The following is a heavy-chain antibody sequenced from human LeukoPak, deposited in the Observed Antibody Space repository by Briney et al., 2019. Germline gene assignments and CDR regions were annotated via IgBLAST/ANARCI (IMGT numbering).Heavy chain of an antibody. CDR3: ARVIPWFA. V-gene: IGHV3-74*01. D-gene: IGHD3-10*01. J-gene: IGHJ3*01. CDR2: INSDGSST. CDR1: GLTFSSQW. Sequence: GGSLRLSCAASGLTFSSQWMHWVRAAPGRRLVCFSHINSDGSSTSYADSVKGRCTISRDNAKNTLYLQMNSLRAEDTAVYYCARVIPWFAWGQGTMVTVSS.